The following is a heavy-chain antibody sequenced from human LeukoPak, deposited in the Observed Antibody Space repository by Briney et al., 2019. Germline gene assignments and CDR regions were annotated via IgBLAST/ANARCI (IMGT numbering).Heavy chain of an antibody. CDR3: ARGITGIDGFWFDP. J-gene: IGHJ5*02. Sequence: ASVKVSCKASGYTFTGYYMHWVRQAPGQGLEWMGWINPNSGGTNYAQKFQGRVTMTRDTSISTDYMELSRLRSDDTAVYYCARGITGIDGFWFDPWGQGTLVTVSS. CDR1: GYTFTGYY. D-gene: IGHD1-20*01. CDR2: INPNSGGT. V-gene: IGHV1-2*02.